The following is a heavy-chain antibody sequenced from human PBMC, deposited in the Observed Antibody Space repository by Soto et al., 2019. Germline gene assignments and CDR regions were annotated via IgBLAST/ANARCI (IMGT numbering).Heavy chain of an antibody. CDR3: AKDSADTAMVTPTDFDY. Sequence: GGSLRLSCAASGFTFSSYGMHWVRQAPGKGLEWVAVISYDGSNKYYADSVKGRFTISRDNSKNTLYLQMNSLRAEDTAVYYCAKDSADTAMVTPTDFDYWGQGTLVTSPQ. CDR1: GFTFSSYG. V-gene: IGHV3-30*18. J-gene: IGHJ4*02. CDR2: ISYDGSNK. D-gene: IGHD5-18*01.